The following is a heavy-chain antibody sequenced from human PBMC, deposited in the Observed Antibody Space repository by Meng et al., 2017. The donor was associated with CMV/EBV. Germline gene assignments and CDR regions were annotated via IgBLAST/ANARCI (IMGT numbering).Heavy chain of an antibody. J-gene: IGHJ5*02. V-gene: IGHV4-39*07. CDR3: ARDLRLVAVAGNWFDP. CDR1: GGSISSSSYY. Sequence: QLQLQESGPGLVKPSETLSLTCPVSGGSISSSSYYWGWIRQPPGKGLEWIGSIYYSGCTYYNPSLKSRVTISVDTSKNQFSLKLSSVTAADTAVYYCARDLRLVAVAGNWFDPWGQGTLVTVSS. CDR2: IYYSGCT. D-gene: IGHD6-19*01.